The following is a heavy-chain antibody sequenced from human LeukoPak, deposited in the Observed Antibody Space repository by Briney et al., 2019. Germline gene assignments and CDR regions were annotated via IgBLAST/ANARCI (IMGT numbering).Heavy chain of an antibody. J-gene: IGHJ4*02. Sequence: PGGSLRLSCEAFGFSFSSYWMHWVRQVPGKGLVWVSRIKGDGSDTAYADSAKGRFTISRDNAKNTLYLQMNSLRVDDTAVYYCVRDGHRFDFDYWGQGTLVTVSS. CDR3: VRDGHRFDFDY. D-gene: IGHD3-10*01. CDR1: GFSFSSYW. V-gene: IGHV3-74*03. CDR2: IKGDGSDT.